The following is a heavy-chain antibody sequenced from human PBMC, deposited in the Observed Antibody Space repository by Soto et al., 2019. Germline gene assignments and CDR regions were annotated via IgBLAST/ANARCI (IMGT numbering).Heavy chain of an antibody. CDR1: GFNFSNHW. D-gene: IGHD2-21*02. Sequence: GGSLRLSCAASGFNFSNHWMHWVRQRPGEGLVWVSRITSDGRSKAYAESVKGRFAISRDNAKNTLYLQMNGLTAEDTAVYYCARESGDWPLNWFDPWGLGTLVTVSS. CDR3: ARESGDWPLNWFDP. J-gene: IGHJ5*02. CDR2: ITSDGRSK. V-gene: IGHV3-74*01.